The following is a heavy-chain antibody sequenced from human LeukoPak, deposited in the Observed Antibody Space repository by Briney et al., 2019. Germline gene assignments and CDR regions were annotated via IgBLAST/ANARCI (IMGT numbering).Heavy chain of an antibody. D-gene: IGHD2-21*01. V-gene: IGHV3-23*01. Sequence: GGSLRLSCAASGFTFYTSAMTWVRQAPGKGLEWVSTISGFGGSTFYADSVKGRFTISRENATNTLYLQLNSLRAEDTAVYFCAKGGHSSPFDYWGPGTLVTVSS. J-gene: IGHJ4*02. CDR2: ISGFGGST. CDR3: AKGGHSSPFDY. CDR1: GFTFYTSA.